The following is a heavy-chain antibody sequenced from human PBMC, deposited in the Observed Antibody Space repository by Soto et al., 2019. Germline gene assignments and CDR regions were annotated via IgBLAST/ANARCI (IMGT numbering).Heavy chain of an antibody. CDR2: IIPIFGTA. Sequence: VQLVQSGAAVKKPGSSVKVSCKASGGTFSSYAISWVRQAPGQGLEWMGGIIPIFGTANYAQKLQGRVTITADESTSKAYMELSSLRSEDTAVYYCAREAGGDYDHAFGIWGQGTMVTVSS. D-gene: IGHD2-21*01. V-gene: IGHV1-69*01. J-gene: IGHJ3*02. CDR1: GGTFSSYA. CDR3: AREAGGDYDHAFGI.